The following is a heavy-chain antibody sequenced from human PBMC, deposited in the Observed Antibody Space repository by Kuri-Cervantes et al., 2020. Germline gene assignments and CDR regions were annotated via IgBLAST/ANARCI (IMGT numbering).Heavy chain of an antibody. Sequence: GESLKISCAASGFTFSSYSMNWVRQAPGKGLEWVSFISSSSSTIYYADSVKGRFTIYRDNSKNTLYLQMNSLRAEDTAVYYCAKQGWNLFYMYVWGKGTTVTVSS. J-gene: IGHJ6*04. D-gene: IGHD1-1*01. CDR3: AKQGWNLFYMYV. CDR2: ISSSSSTI. CDR1: GFTFSSYS. V-gene: IGHV3-48*01.